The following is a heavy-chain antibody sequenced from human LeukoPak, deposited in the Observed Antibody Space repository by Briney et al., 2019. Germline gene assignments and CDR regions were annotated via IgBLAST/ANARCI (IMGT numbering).Heavy chain of an antibody. CDR2: ISSNGGST. Sequence: GGSLRLSCSASGFTFSSYAMHWVRQAPGKGLEYVSAISSNGGSTYYADSVEGRFTISRDNSKNTLYLQMSSLRAEDTAVYYCVKDPGGYSSGWYLGAFDYWGQGTLVTVSS. V-gene: IGHV3-64D*09. CDR1: GFTFSSYA. CDR3: VKDPGGYSSGWYLGAFDY. J-gene: IGHJ4*02. D-gene: IGHD6-19*01.